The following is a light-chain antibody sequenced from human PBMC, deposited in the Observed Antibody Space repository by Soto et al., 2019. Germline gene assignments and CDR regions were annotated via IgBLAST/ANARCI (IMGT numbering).Light chain of an antibody. Sequence: HSALTQPPSVSGAPGQWITISCTGISTDVSTSSFVSWYQHHPGKAPRLILYDDSHRPSGVSARFSGYKSAATASLTISSLQAEDDADYFCTSYRRVPLYVFESGTKVTVL. CDR3: TSYRRVPLYV. CDR1: STDVSTSSF. J-gene: IGLJ1*01. V-gene: IGLV2-14*03. CDR2: DDS.